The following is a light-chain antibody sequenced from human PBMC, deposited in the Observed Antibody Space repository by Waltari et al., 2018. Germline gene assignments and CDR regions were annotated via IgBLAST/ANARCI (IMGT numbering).Light chain of an antibody. CDR3: QQYGSSTGT. J-gene: IGKJ1*01. Sequence: EIVLTQSPGTLSLSPGERATLSCRASQSVRSSYVAWYQMKPGQAPRLLIHSASSRAIGIPDRFMGSGAGTDFTLSISRLEPEDSAVYYCQQYGSSTGTFGQGTKVEIK. V-gene: IGKV3-20*01. CDR2: SAS. CDR1: QSVRSSY.